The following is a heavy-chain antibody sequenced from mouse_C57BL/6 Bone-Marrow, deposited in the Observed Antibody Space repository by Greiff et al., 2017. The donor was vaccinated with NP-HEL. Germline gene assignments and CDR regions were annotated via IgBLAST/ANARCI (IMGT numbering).Heavy chain of an antibody. CDR3: ALIYYGNYPYYFDY. V-gene: IGHV8-8*01. Sequence: ESGPGLLQPSQTLSLTCSFSGFSLSTFGMGVGWIRQPSGKGLEWLAHIWWDDDKYYNPALKSRLTISKDTSKSQVFLKIANVDTADTATYYCALIYYGNYPYYFDYWGQGTTLTVSS. CDR2: IWWDDDK. D-gene: IGHD2-1*01. CDR1: GFSLSTFGMG. J-gene: IGHJ2*01.